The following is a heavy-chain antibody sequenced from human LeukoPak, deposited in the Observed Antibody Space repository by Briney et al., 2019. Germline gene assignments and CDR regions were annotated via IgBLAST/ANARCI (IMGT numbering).Heavy chain of an antibody. Sequence: GGSLRLSCAASGFTFSSYSMNWVRQAPGKGLEWVSAITTDGRSTYYADSVKGRFTISRDNSKNTLYLQMNSLGAEDTALYYCAKGSSTTCPCYRDYWGQGTLVTVSS. CDR3: AKGSSTTCPCYRDY. V-gene: IGHV3-23*01. CDR1: GFTFSSYS. CDR2: ITTDGRST. J-gene: IGHJ4*02. D-gene: IGHD2-2*01.